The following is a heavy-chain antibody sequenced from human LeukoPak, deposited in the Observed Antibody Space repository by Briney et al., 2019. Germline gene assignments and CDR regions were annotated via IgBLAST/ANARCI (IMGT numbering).Heavy chain of an antibody. V-gene: IGHV1-8*01. D-gene: IGHD5-18*01. CDR1: GYTFTSYD. CDR3: ARGSGYSYGYDAFDI. CDR2: MNPNSGNT. Sequence: ASVKVSCKASGYTFTSYDINWVRQATGQGLEWMGWMNPNSGNTGYAQKFQGRVTMTRNTSISTAYMEPSSLRSEDTAVYYCARGSGYSYGYDAFDIWGQGTMVTVSS. J-gene: IGHJ3*02.